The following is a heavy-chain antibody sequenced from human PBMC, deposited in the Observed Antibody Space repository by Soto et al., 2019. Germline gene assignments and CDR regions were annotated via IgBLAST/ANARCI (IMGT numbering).Heavy chain of an antibody. CDR1: GGTFGSYP. J-gene: IGHJ3*01. CDR2: IIPIIGTA. Sequence: SVKVSCKASGGTFGSYPISWVRQAPGQGLEWMGWIIPIIGTAAYTQKFQGRVTITADKSTGTAYRVLSGLRSEDTALYYCAPQSYYYDRTGSEYDPFDLWGQVT. D-gene: IGHD3-22*01. V-gene: IGHV1-69*06. CDR3: APQSYYYDRTGSEYDPFDL.